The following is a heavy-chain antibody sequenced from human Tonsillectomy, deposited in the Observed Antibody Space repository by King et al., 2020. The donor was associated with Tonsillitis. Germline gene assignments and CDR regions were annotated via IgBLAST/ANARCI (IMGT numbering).Heavy chain of an antibody. Sequence: QLVESGGGLVKPGGSLRLSCAASGFTFSDYYMSWIRQAPGKGLEWVSYISSGGSSMYYADSVKGRFTISRDNTKNSLYLQMNSLRAEDTAVYYCARSITVVRGVDYYYYAMDVWGQGTTVTVSS. CDR1: GFTFSDYY. J-gene: IGHJ6*02. V-gene: IGHV3-11*01. CDR2: ISSGGSSM. D-gene: IGHD3-10*01. CDR3: ARSITVVRGVDYYYYAMDV.